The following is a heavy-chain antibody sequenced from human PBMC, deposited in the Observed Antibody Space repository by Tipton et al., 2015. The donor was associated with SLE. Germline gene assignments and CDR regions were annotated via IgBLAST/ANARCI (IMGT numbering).Heavy chain of an antibody. CDR3: AREKGSDSSGSDAFDI. V-gene: IGHV3-30-3*01. Sequence: SLRLSCAASGFTFSGYAMHWVRQAPGKGLEWVALISSDGSNKYYADSVKGRFTISRDNSRNTLYLQMNSLRAEDTAVYYCAREKGSDSSGSDAFDIWGQGTMVTVSS. CDR1: GFTFSGYA. J-gene: IGHJ3*02. D-gene: IGHD3-22*01. CDR2: ISSDGSNK.